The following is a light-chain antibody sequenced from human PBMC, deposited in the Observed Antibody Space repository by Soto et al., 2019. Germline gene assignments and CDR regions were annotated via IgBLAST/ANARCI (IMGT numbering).Light chain of an antibody. V-gene: IGLV6-57*04. CDR1: SGSIDTIY. CDR3: QAYDSNNRGV. CDR2: ENN. Sequence: NFMLTQPLSVSESPGKTVTHSCTRSSGSIDTIYVQWYQQRPGSAPSIVIYENNHRPSGVPDRFSGSTETSSNSASLVISGLKTEDEADYYCQAYDSNNRGVFGGGTKLTVL. J-gene: IGLJ3*02.